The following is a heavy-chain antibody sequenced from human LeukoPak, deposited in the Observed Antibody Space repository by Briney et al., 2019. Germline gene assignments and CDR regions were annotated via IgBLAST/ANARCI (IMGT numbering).Heavy chain of an antibody. CDR2: IYSSGTT. CDR3: ARVSPIAVAGSSYYYAMDV. J-gene: IGHJ6*02. V-gene: IGHV4-4*07. CDR1: GGSISNYY. D-gene: IGHD6-19*01. Sequence: SEILSLTCNVSGGSISNYYWTWIRQPAGQGLEWIGRIYSSGTTTYNPSLKSRVAMSVDTSRNQFSLKLSSVTAADTAVYYCARVSPIAVAGSSYYYAMDVWGQGATVTVSS.